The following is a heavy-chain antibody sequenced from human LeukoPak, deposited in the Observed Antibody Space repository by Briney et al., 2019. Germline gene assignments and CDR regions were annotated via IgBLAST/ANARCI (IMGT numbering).Heavy chain of an antibody. J-gene: IGHJ5*02. CDR2: IKQDGSEK. D-gene: IGHD3-10*02. CDR3: SRDPPTGPLFGEFGP. CDR1: GFTFSSYW. Sequence: GGSLRLSCAASGFTFSSYWMSWVRQAPGKGLEWVANIKQDGSEKYYVDSVKGRFTISRDNAKNSLYLQMNSLRAEDTAVYYCSRDPPTGPLFGEFGPWGQGTLVTVFS. V-gene: IGHV3-7*01.